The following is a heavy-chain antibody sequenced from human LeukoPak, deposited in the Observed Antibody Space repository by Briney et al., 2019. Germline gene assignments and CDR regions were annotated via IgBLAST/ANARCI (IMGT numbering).Heavy chain of an antibody. D-gene: IGHD3-16*01. CDR3: ARMAGGLGAFDI. CDR2: IYYSGST. J-gene: IGHJ3*02. V-gene: IGHV4-59*01. Sequence: SETLSLTCTVSGGSISSYYWSWIRQPPGKGLEWIGYIYYSGSTNYNPSLKSRVTISVDTSKNQFSLKLSSVTAADTAVYYCARMAGGLGAFDIWGQGTMVTVPS. CDR1: GGSISSYY.